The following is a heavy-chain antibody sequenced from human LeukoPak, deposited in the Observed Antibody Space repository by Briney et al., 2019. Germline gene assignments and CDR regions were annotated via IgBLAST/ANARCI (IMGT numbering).Heavy chain of an antibody. D-gene: IGHD3-9*01. Sequence: SETLSLTCTVSGGSVSSGSYYWSWIRQPPGKGLEWIGYIYYSGSTNYNPSLKSRVTISVDTSKNQFSLKLTSVTAADTAVYYCAKTTMTGLDAFDIWGQGTMVTVSS. J-gene: IGHJ3*02. CDR2: IYYSGST. V-gene: IGHV4-61*01. CDR3: AKTTMTGLDAFDI. CDR1: GGSVSSGSYY.